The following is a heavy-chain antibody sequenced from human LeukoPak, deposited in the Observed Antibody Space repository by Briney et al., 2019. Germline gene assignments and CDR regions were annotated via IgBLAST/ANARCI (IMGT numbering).Heavy chain of an antibody. CDR1: GGSINSGSYY. J-gene: IGHJ3*02. CDR3: ARHHEPRSIRAFGI. CDR2: IYYSGST. Sequence: SETLSLTCTVSGGSINSGSYYWGWIRQPPGKGLEWIGSIYYSGSTYYNPSLKSRVTISVDTSKNQFSLKLSSVTAADTAVYYCARHHEPRSIRAFGIWGQGTMVTVSS. V-gene: IGHV4-39*01.